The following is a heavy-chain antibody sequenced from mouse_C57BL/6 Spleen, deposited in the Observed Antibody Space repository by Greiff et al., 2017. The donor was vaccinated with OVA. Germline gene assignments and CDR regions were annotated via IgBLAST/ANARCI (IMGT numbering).Heavy chain of an antibody. CDR3: TRWTQGFDY. J-gene: IGHJ2*01. CDR1: GYTFTDYE. V-gene: IGHV1-15*01. CDR2: IDPETGGT. Sequence: QVQLQQSGAELVRPGASVTLSCKASGYTFTDYEMHWVKQTPVHGLEWIGAIDPETGGTAYNQKFKGKAILTADKSSSTAYMELRSLTSEDSAVYYCTRWTQGFDYWGQGTTLTVSS.